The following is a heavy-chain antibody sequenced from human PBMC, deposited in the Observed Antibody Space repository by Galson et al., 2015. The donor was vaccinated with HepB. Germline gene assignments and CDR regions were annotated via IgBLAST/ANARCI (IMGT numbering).Heavy chain of an antibody. V-gene: IGHV3-30-3*01. CDR2: ISYDGSSK. CDR3: AAGQTYYTSGTFSPFDP. J-gene: IGHJ5*02. Sequence: SLRLSCAASGFSFATYAMHWVRQAPGKGLDWVASISYDGSSKFYTDSVKGRFSVSRDNSKSTLYLQMSSLRAEDAAVYYCAAGQTYYTSGTFSPFDPWGHGTLVTVSS. D-gene: IGHD3-10*01. CDR1: GFSFATYA.